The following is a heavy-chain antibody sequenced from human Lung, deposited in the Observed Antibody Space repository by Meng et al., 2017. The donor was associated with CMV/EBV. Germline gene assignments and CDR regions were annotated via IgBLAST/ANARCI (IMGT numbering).Heavy chain of an antibody. V-gene: IGHV3-20*04. J-gene: IGHJ6*02. CDR2: INWTGGSI. Sequence: GESLKISCAASGFSVDDYGMSWVRQAPGKGLEWVAGINWTGGSIGYVDSVKGRFTISRDSAKNSLYLQMNSLRAEDTALYYCAKDIGFGGNSLYGMDVWGQGTTVTVSS. CDR1: GFSVDDYG. CDR3: AKDIGFGGNSLYGMDV. D-gene: IGHD4-23*01.